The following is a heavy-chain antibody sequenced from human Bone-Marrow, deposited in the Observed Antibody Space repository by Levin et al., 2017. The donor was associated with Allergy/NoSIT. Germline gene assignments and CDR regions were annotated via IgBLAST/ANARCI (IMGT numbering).Heavy chain of an antibody. CDR3: ARGYCTGGVCFYPYPYYMDV. CDR2: ISPKSGGT. D-gene: IGHD2-8*02. J-gene: IGHJ6*03. CDR1: GYTFTDYY. V-gene: IGHV1-2*06. Sequence: GASVKVSCKASGYTFTDYYIHWVRQAPGQGLEWMGRISPKSGGTNYALKFRGRVNLTRDTSTNTAYMELSRLTSDDTAVYFCARGYCTGGVCFYPYPYYMDVWGNGTTVTASS.